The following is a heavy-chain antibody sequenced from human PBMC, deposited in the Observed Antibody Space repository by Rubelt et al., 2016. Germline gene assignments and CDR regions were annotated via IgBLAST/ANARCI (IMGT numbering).Heavy chain of an antibody. D-gene: IGHD6-13*01. CDR3: ARDNPSSSWSLDY. CDR1: GFTFDDYA. CDR2: ISWNSGSI. Sequence: EVQLVESGGGLVQPGRSLRLSCAASGFTFDDYAMHWVRQAPGKGLEWVSGISWNSGSIGFSDSVKGRFTISRDHSKNTLYLQMNSLRAEDTAVYYCARDNPSSSWSLDYWGQGTLVTVSS. J-gene: IGHJ4*02. V-gene: IGHV3-9*01.